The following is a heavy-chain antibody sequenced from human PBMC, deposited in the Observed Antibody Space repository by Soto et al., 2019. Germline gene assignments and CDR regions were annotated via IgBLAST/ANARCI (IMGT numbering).Heavy chain of an antibody. V-gene: IGHV4-30-4*01. CDR3: ARDGSYWIDY. D-gene: IGHD1-26*01. CDR2: IYYSGST. Sequence: SETLSLTCTVSGGSISSGDYYWSWIRQPPGKGLEWIGYIYYSGSTYYNPSLKSRVTISVDTSKNQFSLRLSSVTAADTAVYYCARDGSYWIDYWGQGTLVTVSS. J-gene: IGHJ4*02. CDR1: GGSISSGDYY.